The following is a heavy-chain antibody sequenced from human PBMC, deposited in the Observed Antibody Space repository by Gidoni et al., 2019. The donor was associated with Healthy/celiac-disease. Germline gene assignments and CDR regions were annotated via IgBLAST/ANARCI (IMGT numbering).Heavy chain of an antibody. J-gene: IGHJ4*02. CDR3: ASSIAAAGFADY. D-gene: IGHD6-13*01. CDR2: IIPILGIA. V-gene: IGHV1-69*04. Sequence: QVQLVQSGAEVKKPGSSVKVSCKASGGTFSSYAISWVRQAPGQGLEWMGRIIPILGIANYAQKFQGRVTITEDKSTSTAYMELSSLRSEDTAVYYCASSIAAAGFADYWGQGTLVTVSS. CDR1: GGTFSSYA.